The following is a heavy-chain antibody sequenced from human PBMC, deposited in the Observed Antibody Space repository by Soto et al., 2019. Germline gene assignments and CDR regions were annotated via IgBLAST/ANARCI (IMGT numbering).Heavy chain of an antibody. J-gene: IGHJ3*02. CDR1: GFTFSSYE. CDR3: VKEKSVMYSGYDAFDI. CDR2: INSGGSRI. D-gene: IGHD5-12*01. V-gene: IGHV3-48*03. Sequence: GSLRLSCAASGFTFSSYEMDWVRQAPGKGPEWVAYINSGGSRIYYADSVKGRFTISRDDAKNSLYLQMNSLRAEDTAVYYCVKEKSVMYSGYDAFDIWGQGTMVTVSS.